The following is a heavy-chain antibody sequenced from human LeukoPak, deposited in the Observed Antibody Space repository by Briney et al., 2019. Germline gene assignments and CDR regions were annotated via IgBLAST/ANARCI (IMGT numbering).Heavy chain of an antibody. J-gene: IGHJ3*02. CDR1: GGSISSSSYY. CDR3: ARGRDGYNNDAFDI. D-gene: IGHD5-24*01. CDR2: IYYSGST. V-gene: IGHV4-39*01. Sequence: SETLSLTCTVSGGSISSSSYYWGWIRQPPGKGLEWIGSIYYSGSTYYNPSLKSRVTISVDTSKNQFSLKLSSVTAADTVVYYCARGRDGYNNDAFDIWGQGTMVTVSS.